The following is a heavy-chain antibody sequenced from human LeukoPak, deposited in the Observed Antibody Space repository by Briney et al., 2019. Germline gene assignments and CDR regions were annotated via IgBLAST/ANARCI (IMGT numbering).Heavy chain of an antibody. V-gene: IGHV4-4*09. CDR2: IYGSGRT. CDR1: GVSINSHY. CDR3: VVSPNQDFFDY. J-gene: IGHJ4*02. Sequence: SETLSLTCTVSGVSINSHYLNWIRQPPGKGLEWIGYIYGSGRTNYNPSLKSRVTMSVDTSKSQFSLNLNSLTAADTADYYCVVSPNQDFFDYWGQGPLVTVSS.